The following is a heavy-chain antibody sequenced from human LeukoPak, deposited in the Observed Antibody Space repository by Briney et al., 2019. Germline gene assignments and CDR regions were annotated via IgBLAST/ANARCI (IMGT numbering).Heavy chain of an antibody. D-gene: IGHD4-17*01. Sequence: SETLSLTCAVYGGSFSGYYWSWIRQPPGKGLEWIGEINHSGSTNYNPSLKSRVTISVDTSKNQFSLKLSSVTAADTAVYYCAREESGGDYGYYWAQGTLVTLSS. CDR3: AREESGGDYGYY. J-gene: IGHJ4*02. CDR2: INHSGST. CDR1: GGSFSGYY. V-gene: IGHV4-34*01.